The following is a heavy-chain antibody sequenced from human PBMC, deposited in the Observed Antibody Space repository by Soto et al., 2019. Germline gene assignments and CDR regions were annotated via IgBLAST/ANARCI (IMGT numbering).Heavy chain of an antibody. CDR3: AKALTFEDIVVVPAAIHSYYYYGMDV. CDR1: GFTFSSYA. Sequence: PGGSLRLSCAASGFTFSSYAMSWVRQAPGKGLEWVSAISGSGGSTYYADSVKGRFTISRDNSKNTLYLQMNSLRAEDTAVYYCAKALTFEDIVVVPAAIHSYYYYGMDVWGQGTTVTVSS. V-gene: IGHV3-23*01. D-gene: IGHD2-2*02. J-gene: IGHJ6*02. CDR2: ISGSGGST.